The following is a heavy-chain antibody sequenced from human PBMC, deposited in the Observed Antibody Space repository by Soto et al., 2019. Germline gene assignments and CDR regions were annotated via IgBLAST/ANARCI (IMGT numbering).Heavy chain of an antibody. J-gene: IGHJ4*02. Sequence: LRLSCAASGFTFSSYAMHWVRQAPGKGLEWVAVISYDGSNKYYADSVKGRFTISRDNSKNTLYLQMNSLRAEDTAVYYCARDNTYYDSSGYYDYWGQGTLVTVSS. CDR2: ISYDGSNK. V-gene: IGHV3-30-3*01. D-gene: IGHD3-22*01. CDR3: ARDNTYYDSSGYYDY. CDR1: GFTFSSYA.